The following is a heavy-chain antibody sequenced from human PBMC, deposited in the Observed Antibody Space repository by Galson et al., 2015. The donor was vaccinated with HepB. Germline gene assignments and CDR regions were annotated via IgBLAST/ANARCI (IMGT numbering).Heavy chain of an antibody. D-gene: IGHD3-3*01. CDR3: VKDGSWFGGDWFDP. V-gene: IGHV3-23*01. Sequence: SLRLSCAGSGFIFRHHAMAWIRQAPGKGLEWVSRINGRGPARSYSDAVKGRFSISRDNSKDTVFLQMDNLRAEDTAVYYCVKDGSWFGGDWFDPWGQGALVTVS. J-gene: IGHJ5*02. CDR1: GFIFRHHA. CDR2: INGRGPAR.